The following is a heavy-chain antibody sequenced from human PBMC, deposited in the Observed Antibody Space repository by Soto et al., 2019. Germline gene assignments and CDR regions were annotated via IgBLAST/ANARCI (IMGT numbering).Heavy chain of an antibody. CDR2: ISSSSSYI. J-gene: IGHJ4*02. CDR3: AGRVKEMVRGVSDY. Sequence: GGSLRLSCAASGFTFISYSMNWVRQAPWKGLEWVSSISSSSSYIYYADSVKGRFTISRDNAKNSLYLQMNSLRAEDTAVYYWAGRVKEMVRGVSDYWGQGTLVTVAS. D-gene: IGHD3-10*01. V-gene: IGHV3-21*01. CDR1: GFTFISYS.